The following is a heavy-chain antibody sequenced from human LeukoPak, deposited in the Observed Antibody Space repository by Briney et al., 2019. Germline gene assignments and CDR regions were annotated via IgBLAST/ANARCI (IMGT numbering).Heavy chain of an antibody. CDR2: ISGGVLST. J-gene: IGHJ5*02. D-gene: IGHD6-13*01. Sequence: GGSLRLSCAASGFTFSTYAMSWVRQAPGKGLEWVSTISGGVLSTYYADSVKGRFTISRDNSKNTLYLQMNSLRAEDTAVYYCARPGYSSSWPPYNWFDPWGQGTLVTVSS. CDR1: GFTFSTYA. CDR3: ARPGYSSSWPPYNWFDP. V-gene: IGHV3-23*01.